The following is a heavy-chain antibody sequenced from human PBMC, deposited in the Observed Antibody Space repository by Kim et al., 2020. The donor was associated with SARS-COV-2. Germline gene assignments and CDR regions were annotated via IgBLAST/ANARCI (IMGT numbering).Heavy chain of an antibody. CDR2: INHSGST. Sequence: SETLSLTCAVYGGSFSGYYWSWIRQPPGKGLEWIGEINHSGSTNYNPSLKSRVTISVDTSKNQFSLKLSSVTAADTAVYYCARGGYYGSGNWFDPWGQGT. V-gene: IGHV4-34*01. D-gene: IGHD3-10*01. CDR3: ARGGYYGSGNWFDP. J-gene: IGHJ5*02. CDR1: GGSFSGYY.